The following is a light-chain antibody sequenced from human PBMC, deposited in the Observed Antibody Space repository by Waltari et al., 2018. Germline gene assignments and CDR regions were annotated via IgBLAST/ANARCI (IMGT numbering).Light chain of an antibody. CDR3: TSYGGSNNHVI. V-gene: IGLV2-8*01. CDR1: SGDVGGYAY. J-gene: IGLJ2*01. CDR2: EVT. Sequence: QSALTQPPSASGSPGQSVPISCTGTSGDVGGYAYVSWYQQHPGKAPKLFIYEVTERPSGVPDRFSGSKSGNTASLTVSGLQTEDGADYYCTSYGGSNNHVIFGGGTKLTVL.